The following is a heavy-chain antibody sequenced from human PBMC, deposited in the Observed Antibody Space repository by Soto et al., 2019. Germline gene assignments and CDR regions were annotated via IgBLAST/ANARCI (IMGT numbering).Heavy chain of an antibody. CDR1: GFTFSSYG. D-gene: IGHD3-3*01. V-gene: IGHV3-30*18. Sequence: QVQLVESGGGVVQPGRSLRLSCAASGFTFSSYGMHWVRQAPGKGLEWVAVISYYGSNKYYADSVKGRFTISRDNSKNTLYLQMNSLRAEDTAVYYCAKDSTGRYDFWSGLSYYYYGMDVWGQGTTVTVSS. J-gene: IGHJ6*02. CDR2: ISYYGSNK. CDR3: AKDSTGRYDFWSGLSYYYYGMDV.